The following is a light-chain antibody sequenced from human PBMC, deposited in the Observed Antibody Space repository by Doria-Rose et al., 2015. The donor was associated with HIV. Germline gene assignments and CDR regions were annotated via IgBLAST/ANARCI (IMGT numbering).Light chain of an antibody. CDR2: DVI. V-gene: IGLV2-14*03. CDR1: SSDLSGYNS. Sequence: QPVLTQSASLPGSPGQSITISCKGTSSDLSGYNSVSWYQQYPGKAPKVIIYDVIRRPSDVSYRFSASKSGNTASLTISGLQPEDEAYYYCNSYTASGHVVFGGGTKLTVL. J-gene: IGLJ2*01. CDR3: NSYTASGHVV.